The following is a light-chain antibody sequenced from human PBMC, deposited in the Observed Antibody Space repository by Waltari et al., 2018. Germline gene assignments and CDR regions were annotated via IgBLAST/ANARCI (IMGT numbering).Light chain of an antibody. CDR1: QSISTY. Sequence: DIKMTKSQSSLSASVGERVTITCRASQSISTYLNWYQQIPGKAPKLLIYATSNLQSGVPSRFSGSGSGTHCTLTIRSRQPEDFSIYYCQQSYTSPWTFGQGTRVEIK. J-gene: IGKJ1*01. V-gene: IGKV1-39*01. CDR3: QQSYTSPWT. CDR2: ATS.